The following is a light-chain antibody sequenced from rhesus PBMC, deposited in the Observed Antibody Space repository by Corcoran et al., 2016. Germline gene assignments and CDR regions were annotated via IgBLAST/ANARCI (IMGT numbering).Light chain of an antibody. Sequence: QVILTQSPATLSLSPGERATLSCRASQSVSRSLAWYQQKPGQAPRLLTYGASSRATDIPDRFSGSGSGTYFTFTISSLGPEDFAVYYCQKYSSSPYSFGQGTKLEI. CDR2: GAS. V-gene: IGKV3-53*01. CDR3: QKYSSSPYS. J-gene: IGKJ2*01. CDR1: QSVSRS.